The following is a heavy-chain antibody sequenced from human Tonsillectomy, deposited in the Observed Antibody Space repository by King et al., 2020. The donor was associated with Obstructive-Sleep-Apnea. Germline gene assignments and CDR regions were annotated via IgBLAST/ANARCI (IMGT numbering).Heavy chain of an antibody. CDR3: ARDRPRDDYGDLHEVY. CDR1: GFTFSNYW. CDR2: IKQDGGEK. Sequence: EVQLVESGGGLVQPGGSLRLSCTVSGFTFSNYWMTWGRQAPGKGREWVANIKQDGGEKYYVDSVKGRFTISKDNAKNSLYLQMNSLRAEDTAGYYCARDRPRDDYGDLHEVYWGQGTLVTVSS. V-gene: IGHV3-7*01. J-gene: IGHJ4*02. D-gene: IGHD4-17*01.